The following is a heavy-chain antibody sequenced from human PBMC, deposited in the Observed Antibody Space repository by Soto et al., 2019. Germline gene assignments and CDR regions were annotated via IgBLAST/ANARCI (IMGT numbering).Heavy chain of an antibody. CDR3: ARHRGPTGPNY. CDR1: GDSISSNNYY. CDR2: MYHSGNT. J-gene: IGHJ4*02. Sequence: QLQLQESGPGLVKPSETLSLTCTVSGDSISSNNYYWGWIRQPPGKGLEWIGSMYHSGNTYHNPSLKRRVTISGATAKNQLSLNLRSVTAADTAVYYCARHRGPTGPNYWGQGTLVTVSS. V-gene: IGHV4-39*01. D-gene: IGHD3-10*01.